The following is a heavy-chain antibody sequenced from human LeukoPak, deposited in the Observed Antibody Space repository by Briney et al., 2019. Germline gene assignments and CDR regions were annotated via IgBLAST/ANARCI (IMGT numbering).Heavy chain of an antibody. D-gene: IGHD4-17*01. Sequence: QTGGSLRLSCAASGFTFSSYALHWVRQAPGKGLEWVAVLSYDRSNKYYADSVKGRFTISRDNSKNTLYLQMNSLRAEDTAVYYCAGVDGDFPLFDYWGQGTLVTVSS. V-gene: IGHV3-30-3*01. CDR3: AGVDGDFPLFDY. CDR1: GFTFSSYA. J-gene: IGHJ4*02. CDR2: LSYDRSNK.